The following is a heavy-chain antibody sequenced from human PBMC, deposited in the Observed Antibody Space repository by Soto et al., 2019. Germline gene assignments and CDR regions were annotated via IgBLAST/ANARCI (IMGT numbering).Heavy chain of an antibody. D-gene: IGHD3-3*01. CDR2: IYTSGST. Sequence: LSLTCTVSGGSISSYYWSWIRQPAGKGLEWIGRIYTSGSTNYNPSLKSRVTMSVDTSKNQFSLKLSSVTAADTAMYYCARELGSGNDFWSGYPWFDPWGQGTLVTVYS. CDR1: GGSISSYY. V-gene: IGHV4-4*07. CDR3: ARELGSGNDFWSGYPWFDP. J-gene: IGHJ5*02.